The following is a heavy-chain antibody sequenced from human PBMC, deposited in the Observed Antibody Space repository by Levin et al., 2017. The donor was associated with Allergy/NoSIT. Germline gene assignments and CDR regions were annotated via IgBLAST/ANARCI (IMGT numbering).Heavy chain of an antibody. CDR3: ASTANYGDYVFDY. D-gene: IGHD4-17*01. CDR1: GGSISSSSYY. V-gene: IGHV4-39*01. CDR2: IYYSGST. Sequence: PSETLSLTCTVSGGSISSSSYYWGWIRQPPGKGLEWIGSIYYSGSTYYNPSLKSRVTISVDTSKNQFSLKLSSVTAADTAVYYCASTANYGDYVFDYWGQGTLVTVSS. J-gene: IGHJ4*02.